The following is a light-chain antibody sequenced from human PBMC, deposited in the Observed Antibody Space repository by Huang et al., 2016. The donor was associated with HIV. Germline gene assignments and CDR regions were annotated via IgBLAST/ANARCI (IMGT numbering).Light chain of an antibody. CDR1: QSVNSD. V-gene: IGKV3-15*01. CDR2: GAS. J-gene: IGKJ4*01. CDR3: QQYNDWPPLT. Sequence: EIAMTQSPAILSVSPGERATLSCRASQSVNSDLDWYLQKPGQAPRLLIYGASTRAIGIPGKFNGTGSGTEFSLSISNLQSDDFGVYYCQQYNDWPPLTFGGGTKVEI.